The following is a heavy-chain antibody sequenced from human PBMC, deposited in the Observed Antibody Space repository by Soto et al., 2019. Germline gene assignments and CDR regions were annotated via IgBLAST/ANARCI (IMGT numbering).Heavy chain of an antibody. Sequence: SVKVSCKASGGTFSSYAISRVRQAPGQGLEWMGGIIPIFGTANYAQKFQGRVTITADESTSTAYMELSSLRSEDTAVYYCARDHSSWYNYYYGMDVWGQGTTVTVS. V-gene: IGHV1-69*13. D-gene: IGHD6-13*01. J-gene: IGHJ6*02. CDR1: GGTFSSYA. CDR3: ARDHSSWYNYYYGMDV. CDR2: IIPIFGTA.